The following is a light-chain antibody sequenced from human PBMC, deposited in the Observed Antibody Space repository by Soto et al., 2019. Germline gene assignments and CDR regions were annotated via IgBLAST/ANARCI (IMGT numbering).Light chain of an antibody. CDR2: TAS. CDR3: QQLNSDPPIT. J-gene: IGKJ5*01. CDR1: QGISTY. V-gene: IGKV1-9*01. Sequence: IQLTQSPSSLSASVGDRVTITCRASQGISTYLAWYQQKPGRAPKLLIYTASTLQSGVPSRFSGRGSGTEFTLTISSLQPEDFATYYCQQLNSDPPITFGQGTRLES.